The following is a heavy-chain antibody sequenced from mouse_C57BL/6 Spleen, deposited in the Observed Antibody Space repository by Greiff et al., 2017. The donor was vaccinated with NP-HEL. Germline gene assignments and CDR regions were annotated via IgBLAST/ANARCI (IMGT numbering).Heavy chain of an antibody. D-gene: IGHD2-4*01. Sequence: EVQGVESEGGLVQPGSSMKLSCTASGFTFSDYYMAWVRQVPEKGLEWVANINYDGSSTYYLDSLKSRFIISRDNAKNILYLQMSSLKSEDTATYYCARVPLSDDYDGEYYYAMDYWGQGTSVTVSS. J-gene: IGHJ4*01. V-gene: IGHV5-16*01. CDR2: INYDGSST. CDR3: ARVPLSDDYDGEYYYAMDY. CDR1: GFTFSDYY.